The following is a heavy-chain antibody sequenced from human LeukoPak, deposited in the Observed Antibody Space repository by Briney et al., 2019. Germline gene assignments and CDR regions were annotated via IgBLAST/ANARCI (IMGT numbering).Heavy chain of an antibody. CDR1: GFLVNNNN. CDR2: LYTNTDT. D-gene: IGHD3-16*01. V-gene: IGHV3-53*01. J-gene: IGHJ4*02. CDR3: GTFGGTVAPGY. Sequence: PGGSLRLSCAASGFLVNNNNMAWVRQAPGSGLKWVSTLYTNTDTRYAESVRGRFTISRDNSKNTLHLQMNTLRAEDTAVYYCGTFGGTVAPGYWGQGTLVTVSS.